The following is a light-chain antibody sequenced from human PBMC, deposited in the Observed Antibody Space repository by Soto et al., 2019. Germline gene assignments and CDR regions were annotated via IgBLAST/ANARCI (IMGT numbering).Light chain of an antibody. J-gene: IGKJ1*01. CDR3: QQYGSSSWT. V-gene: IGKV3-20*01. Sequence: EIVLTQSPGTLSLSPGERATLSCRASQSVSSSYLAWYQQTPGQAPRLLIYGASSRATGIPDRFSGSGSETDFTRTISRLEPEDFSVYYCQQYGSSSWTFGQGTKVEIK. CDR1: QSVSSSY. CDR2: GAS.